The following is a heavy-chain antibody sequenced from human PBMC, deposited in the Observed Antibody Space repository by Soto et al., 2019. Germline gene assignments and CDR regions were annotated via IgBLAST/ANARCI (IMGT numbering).Heavy chain of an antibody. CDR1: GFTFSSYA. Sequence: QVQLAESGGGVVQPGRSLRLSCAASGFTFSSYAMHWVRQAPGKGLEWVAVISDDGNNKYYADSVKGRFAISRDNSKNTLNLQMTSLTTEDTAVYYCARGQYWYFDLWGRGTLVTVSS. CDR2: ISDDGNNK. V-gene: IGHV3-30*09. CDR3: ARGQYWYFDL. J-gene: IGHJ2*01.